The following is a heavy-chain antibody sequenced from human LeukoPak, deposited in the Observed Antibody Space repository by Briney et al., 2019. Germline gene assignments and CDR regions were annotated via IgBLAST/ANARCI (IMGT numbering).Heavy chain of an antibody. J-gene: IGHJ4*02. V-gene: IGHV4-38-2*02. CDR1: GYFTSSGYY. CDR2: IYHGGNT. D-gene: IGHD4-17*01. Sequence: SETLSLTCAVSGYFTSSGYYWVWIRPPPGRGLEWIAIIYHGGNTYYSPSLNSRLTISLDTSKNQFSLKLSSVTAADTALYYCARDSGPAYGDYIDYWGQGTLVTVSS. CDR3: ARDSGPAYGDYIDY.